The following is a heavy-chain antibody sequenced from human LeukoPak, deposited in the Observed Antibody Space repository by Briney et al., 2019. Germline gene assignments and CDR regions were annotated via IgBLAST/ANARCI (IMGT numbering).Heavy chain of an antibody. Sequence: ASVKVSCKASGYTFTSYGISWVRQAPGQGLEWMGIINPSGGSTSYAQKFQGRVTMTRDMSTSTVYMELSSLRSEDTAVYYCARAAGGNYNYYYYMDVWGKGTTVTVSS. J-gene: IGHJ6*03. D-gene: IGHD4-23*01. V-gene: IGHV1-46*01. CDR1: GYTFTSYG. CDR3: ARAAGGNYNYYYYMDV. CDR2: INPSGGST.